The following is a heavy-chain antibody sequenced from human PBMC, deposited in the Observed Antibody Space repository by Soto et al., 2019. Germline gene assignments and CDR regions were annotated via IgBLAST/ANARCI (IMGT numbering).Heavy chain of an antibody. CDR3: VRSGDNYNLLDY. CDR1: GFTFSDHY. J-gene: IGHJ4*02. D-gene: IGHD1-1*01. Sequence: GGSLRLSCAASGFTFSDHYMSWIRQAPGKGLEWIGYSSNSGSFTRYADSVKGRFSISRDNAKNSLYLQINSLRGDDTAIYYCVRSGDNYNLLDYWGQGTPVTVS. CDR2: SSNSGSFT. V-gene: IGHV3-11*06.